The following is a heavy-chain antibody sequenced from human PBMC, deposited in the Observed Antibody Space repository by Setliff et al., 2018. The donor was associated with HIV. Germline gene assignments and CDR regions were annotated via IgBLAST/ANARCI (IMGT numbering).Heavy chain of an antibody. Sequence: ASVKVSCKASGYTFTDYHIHWVRQAPGQGLEWMGRINPNSGGTNYAQKFQGRVTITRDTSISTTYMELSRLTSDDTAVYYCASDIAVIPAASQVGGFDIWGQGTMVTVSS. J-gene: IGHJ3*02. CDR1: GYTFTDYH. CDR2: INPNSGGT. V-gene: IGHV1-2*06. CDR3: ASDIAVIPAASQVGGFDI. D-gene: IGHD2-2*01.